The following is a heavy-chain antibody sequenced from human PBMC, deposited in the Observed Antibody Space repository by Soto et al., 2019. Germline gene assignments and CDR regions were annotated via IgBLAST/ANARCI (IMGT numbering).Heavy chain of an antibody. D-gene: IGHD6-19*01. CDR3: AKGSVWVAAKFAS. Sequence: PGGSLRLCCAAPGFTFNNYAMSWVRQAPGKGLDWVLAVGSRDYSTYYADSLKCRFTISRYKSKSTVYWQMNNLRAQDTAVYYCAKGSVWVAAKFASWGGGTLGTVSS. J-gene: IGHJ4*02. CDR1: GFTFNNYA. CDR2: VGSRDYST. V-gene: IGHV3-23*01.